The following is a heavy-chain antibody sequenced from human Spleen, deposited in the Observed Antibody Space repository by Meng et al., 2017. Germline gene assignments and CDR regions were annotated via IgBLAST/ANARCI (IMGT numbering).Heavy chain of an antibody. CDR2: IGHSGFT. Sequence: QVQLQQWGAGLLKPSETLSLTCAVYGGSCSGYYWGWIRQPPGKGLEWIGSIGHSGFTYYTPSLKSRVTVSIDTSRNQFSLWLTSVTAADAAVYYCVRSSGWVKTGFDPWGQGTLVTVSS. J-gene: IGHJ5*02. D-gene: IGHD6-19*01. V-gene: IGHV4-34*01. CDR3: VRSSGWVKTGFDP. CDR1: GGSCSGYY.